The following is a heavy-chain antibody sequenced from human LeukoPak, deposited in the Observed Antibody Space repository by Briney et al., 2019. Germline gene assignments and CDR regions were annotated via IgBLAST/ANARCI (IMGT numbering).Heavy chain of an antibody. J-gene: IGHJ4*02. CDR1: GGSISGYY. CDR2: FYYSGST. D-gene: IGHD6-19*01. CDR3: AGGSGWLFDY. Sequence: SETLSLTCTVSGGSISGYYWNWMRQPPGKGLEWIGYFYYSGSTNYNPSLRSRVTMSLDTSKNQFSLKLSSVTAADTAVYYCAGGSGWLFDYWGRGIPVTVSP. V-gene: IGHV4-59*01.